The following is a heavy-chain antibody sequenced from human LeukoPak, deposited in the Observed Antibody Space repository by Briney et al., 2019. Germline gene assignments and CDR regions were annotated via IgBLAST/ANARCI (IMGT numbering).Heavy chain of an antibody. J-gene: IGHJ3*02. D-gene: IGHD3-22*01. CDR3: ARRSFAGYYYDSSGYYGDAFDI. Sequence: SVKVSCKASGGTFSSYAISWVRQAPGQGLEWMGGIIPIFGTANYAQKFQGRVTITTDESTSTAYMELSSLRSEDTAVYYCARRSFAGYYYDSSGYYGDAFDIWGQGTTVTVSS. CDR2: IIPIFGTA. CDR1: GGTFSSYA. V-gene: IGHV1-69*05.